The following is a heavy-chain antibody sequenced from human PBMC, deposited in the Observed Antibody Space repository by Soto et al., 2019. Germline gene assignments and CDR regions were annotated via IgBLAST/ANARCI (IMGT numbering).Heavy chain of an antibody. V-gene: IGHV4-31*03. D-gene: IGHD3-10*01. CDR2: IYYSGST. J-gene: IGHJ6*02. CDR1: GGSISSGGYY. CDR3: ARGAYGSGSYYNPLYYYYGMDV. Sequence: PSETLSLTCTVSGGSISSGGYYWSWIRQHPGKGLEWIGYIYYSGSTYYNPSLKSRVTISVDTSKNQFSLKLSSVTAADTAVYYCARGAYGSGSYYNPLYYYYGMDVWGQGTTVTVLL.